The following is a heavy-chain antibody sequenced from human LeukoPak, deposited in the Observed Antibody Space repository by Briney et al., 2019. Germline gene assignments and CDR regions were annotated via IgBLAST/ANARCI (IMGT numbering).Heavy chain of an antibody. CDR1: GGSFSGYY. D-gene: IGHD2-2*01. V-gene: IGHV4-34*01. Sequence: SETLSLTCAVYGGSFSGYYWSWIRQPPGKGLEWIGEINHSGSTNYNPSLKSRVTISVDTSKNQFSLKLSSVTAADTAVYYCAREVKGNSWLDYWGQGTPVTVSS. J-gene: IGHJ4*02. CDR3: AREVKGNSWLDY. CDR2: INHSGST.